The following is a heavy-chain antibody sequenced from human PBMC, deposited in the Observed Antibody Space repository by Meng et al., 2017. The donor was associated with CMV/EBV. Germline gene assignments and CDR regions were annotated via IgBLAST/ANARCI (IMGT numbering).Heavy chain of an antibody. CDR1: TFSSSP. D-gene: IGHD2-2*02. Sequence: TFSSSPTGWDRQPPGRGLEWMERIIPILDIATSAKKFQGRVTITADKSTSTAYMELSSLRSEDTAVYYCARDIGIVVVPAAIVGLDPWGQGTLVTVSS. CDR2: IIPILDIA. CDR3: ARDIGIVVVPAAIVGLDP. J-gene: IGHJ5*02. V-gene: IGHV1-69*04.